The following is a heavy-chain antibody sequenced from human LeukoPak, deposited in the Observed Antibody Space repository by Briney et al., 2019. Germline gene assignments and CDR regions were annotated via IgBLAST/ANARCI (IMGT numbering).Heavy chain of an antibody. J-gene: IGHJ4*02. CDR2: IYYSGST. CDR3: ARVYYYDSSGYSTPYYFDY. D-gene: IGHD3-22*01. CDR1: GGSISSYY. V-gene: IGHV4-59*01. Sequence: SETLSLTCTVSGGSISSYYWSWIRQPPGKGLERIGYIYYSGSTNYNPSLKSRVTISVDTSKNQFSLKLSSVTAADTAVYYCARVYYYDSSGYSTPYYFDYWGQGTLVTVSS.